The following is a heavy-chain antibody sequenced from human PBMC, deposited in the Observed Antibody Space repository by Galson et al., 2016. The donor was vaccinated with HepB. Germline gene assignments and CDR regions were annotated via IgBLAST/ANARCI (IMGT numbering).Heavy chain of an antibody. Sequence: SVKVSCKASGYTFTSYAISWVRQAPGQGLEWMGWIGPYNGNTHYVQKFQGRVTMTTDTSTSTAYMELRSLTSDDTAVYYCVRDRQWLETKPFDYWGQGTLVSVSS. J-gene: IGHJ4*02. V-gene: IGHV1-18*04. CDR2: IGPYNGNT. CDR1: GYTFTSYA. CDR3: VRDRQWLETKPFDY. D-gene: IGHD6-19*01.